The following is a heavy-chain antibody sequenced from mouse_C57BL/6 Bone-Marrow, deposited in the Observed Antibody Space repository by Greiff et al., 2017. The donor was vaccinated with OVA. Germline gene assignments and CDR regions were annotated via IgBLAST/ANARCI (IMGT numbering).Heavy chain of an antibody. CDR1: GFNIKDYY. CDR3: TTRGGYPFAY. Sequence: VQLQQSGAELVRPGASVKLSCTASGFNIKDYYMHWVKQRPEQGLEWIGRIDPEDGDTEYAPKFQGKATLTADTSSNPAYLQLSSLTSEDTAVYYCTTRGGYPFAYWGQGTLVTVSA. D-gene: IGHD2-2*01. J-gene: IGHJ3*01. V-gene: IGHV14-1*01. CDR2: IDPEDGDT.